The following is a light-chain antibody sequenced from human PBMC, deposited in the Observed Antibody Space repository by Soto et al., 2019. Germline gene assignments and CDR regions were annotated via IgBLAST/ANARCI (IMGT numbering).Light chain of an antibody. CDR1: QTISRW. Sequence: DIQLTQTPSTLSASVGDEVTITCRASQTISRWLAWYQQXPGRAPKLLIYDASTLESGAPSRFSGSGSETEFTLTISRLQPDDFATYYCQQYNTYWTFGQGTKVDIK. J-gene: IGKJ1*01. CDR3: QQYNTYWT. V-gene: IGKV1-5*01. CDR2: DAS.